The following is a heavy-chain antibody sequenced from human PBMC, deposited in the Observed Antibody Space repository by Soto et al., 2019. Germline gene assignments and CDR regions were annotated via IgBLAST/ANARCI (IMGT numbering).Heavy chain of an antibody. J-gene: IGHJ6*02. D-gene: IGHD2-2*02. CDR3: ATGGDCSNTDCYTGLGGYYAVDV. V-gene: IGHV1-69*06. CDR1: GGTFASSA. Sequence: QVQLVQSGAEVRKPGSSVKVSCKASGGTFASSALSWVRQAPGQGLEWMGGIIPIFEATTYAQKFQGRLNIIADKSTTTFYVELGSLRFDDTAVYYCATGGDCSNTDCYTGLGGYYAVDVWGQGTTVAVSS. CDR2: IIPIFEAT.